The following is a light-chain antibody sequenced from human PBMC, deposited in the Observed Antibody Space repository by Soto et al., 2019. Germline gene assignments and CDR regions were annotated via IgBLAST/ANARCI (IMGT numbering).Light chain of an antibody. CDR3: SSYAGSNNFRYV. J-gene: IGLJ1*01. V-gene: IGLV2-14*01. CDR2: EVS. CDR1: GSDIGSYNF. Sequence: QSVLTQPASVSGSPGQSITISCTGTGSDIGSYNFVSWYQHHPGKAPKLMIYEVSNRPSGVSDRFSGSKSDNTASLSISGLQAEDEGDYYCSSYAGSNNFRYVFGTGTKVTVL.